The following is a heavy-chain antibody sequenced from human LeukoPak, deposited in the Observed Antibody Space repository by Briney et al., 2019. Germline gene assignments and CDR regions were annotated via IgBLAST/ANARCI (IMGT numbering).Heavy chain of an antibody. D-gene: IGHD6-19*01. J-gene: IGHJ4*02. Sequence: GGSLRLSCAASGFTFSGDSMNWVRQAPGKGLEWVSSISSSSSYIYYADSVKGRFTISRDNAKNSLYLQMNSLRAEDTAVYYCARGFSSRWYNYWGQGTLVTVSS. V-gene: IGHV3-21*01. CDR2: ISSSSSYI. CDR1: GFTFSGDS. CDR3: ARGFSSRWYNY.